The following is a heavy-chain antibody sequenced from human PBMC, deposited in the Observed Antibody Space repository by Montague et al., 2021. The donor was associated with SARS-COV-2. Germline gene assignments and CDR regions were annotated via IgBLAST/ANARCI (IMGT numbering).Heavy chain of an antibody. D-gene: IGHD5-12*01. Sequence: SETLSLTCAVYGGSFSGYYWSWIRQHPGKGLEWIGEINHSESTNYNPSLKSRVTISVDTSKNQFSLKLSSVTAADTAVYYCAREVGRGYSGYEGEYWGQGTLVTVSS. V-gene: IGHV4-34*01. CDR3: AREVGRGYSGYEGEY. J-gene: IGHJ4*02. CDR1: GGSFSGYY. CDR2: INHSEST.